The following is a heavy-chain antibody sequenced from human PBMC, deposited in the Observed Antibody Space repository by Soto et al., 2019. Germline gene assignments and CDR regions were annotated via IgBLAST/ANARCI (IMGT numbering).Heavy chain of an antibody. V-gene: IGHV4-30-4*01. CDR1: GGSISSGDYY. D-gene: IGHD3-16*01. CDR2: IYYSGST. J-gene: IGHJ6*04. Sequence: SETLSLTCTVSGGSISSGDYYWSWIRQPPGKGLEWIGYIYYSGSTYYNPSLKSRVTISVDTSKNQFSLKLSSVTAADTAVYYCARGRGGPYGMDVWGKGTTVTVSS. CDR3: ARGRGGPYGMDV.